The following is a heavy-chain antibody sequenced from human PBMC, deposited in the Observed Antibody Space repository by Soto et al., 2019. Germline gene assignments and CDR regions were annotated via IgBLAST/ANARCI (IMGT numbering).Heavy chain of an antibody. CDR1: GFTFSSYA. D-gene: IGHD3-16*01. CDR2: ISYDGSNK. J-gene: IGHJ6*02. Sequence: QVQLVGSGGGVVQPGRSLRLSCAASGFTFSSYAMHWVRQDPGKGLEWVAVISYDGSNKYYADSVKGRFTISRDNSKNTLYLQMNSLRAEDTAVYYCARDWGSSDYYYYYGMDVWGQGTTVTVSS. CDR3: ARDWGSSDYYYYYGMDV. V-gene: IGHV3-30-3*01.